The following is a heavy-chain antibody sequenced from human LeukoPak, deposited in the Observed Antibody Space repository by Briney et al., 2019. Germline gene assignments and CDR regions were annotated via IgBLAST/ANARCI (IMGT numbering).Heavy chain of an antibody. D-gene: IGHD1-20*01. Sequence: SETLSLTCTVSGGSISSSSYYWGWIRQPPGKGLEWIGSIYYSGSTYYNPSLKSRVTISVDTSKNQFSLKLSSVTAADTAVYHCARPSLITGGFDPWGQGTLVIVSS. CDR3: ARPSLITGGFDP. CDR1: GGSISSSSYY. V-gene: IGHV4-39*01. J-gene: IGHJ5*02. CDR2: IYYSGST.